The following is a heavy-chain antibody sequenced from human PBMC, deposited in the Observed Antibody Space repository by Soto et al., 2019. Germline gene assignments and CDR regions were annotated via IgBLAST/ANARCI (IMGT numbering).Heavy chain of an antibody. D-gene: IGHD3-3*01. CDR1: GFTFTSSA. Sequence: QMQLVQSGPEVKKPGTSVKVSCKASGFTFTSSAMQWVRQARGQRLEWIGWIVVGSGNTNYAQKFQERVTITRDMSTSTAYMELSSLRSEDTAVYYCAAGLYYDFWSGYYWFDPWGQGTLVTVSS. CDR2: IVVGSGNT. V-gene: IGHV1-58*02. J-gene: IGHJ5*02. CDR3: AAGLYYDFWSGYYWFDP.